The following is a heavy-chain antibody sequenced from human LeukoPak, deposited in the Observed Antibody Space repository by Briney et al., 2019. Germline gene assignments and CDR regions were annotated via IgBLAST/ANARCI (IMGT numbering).Heavy chain of an antibody. Sequence: PGGSLRLSCAASGFTFSSYGMHWVRRPPARGWRGWAVIWYDGSNKYYADSVKGRFTISRDNSKNTLYLQMNSLRAEDTAVYYCARSGNYYDSTLDYWGQGTLVTVSS. CDR1: GFTFSSYG. CDR2: IWYDGSNK. CDR3: ARSGNYYDSTLDY. D-gene: IGHD3-22*01. J-gene: IGHJ4*02. V-gene: IGHV3-33*01.